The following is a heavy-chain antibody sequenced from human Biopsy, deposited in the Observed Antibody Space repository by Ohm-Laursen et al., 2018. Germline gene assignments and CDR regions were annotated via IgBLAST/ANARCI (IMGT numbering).Heavy chain of an antibody. CDR3: ASLGRYCSGENCYGIDY. J-gene: IGHJ4*02. CDR2: INHSGRT. CDR1: GESFNGYY. Sequence: SETLSLTCAVYGESFNGYYWSWIRQTPGKGLEWIGEINHSGRTNYSPSLKSRVTMSVDTSKNQFSLRLSSVTAADTAVYYCASLGRYCSGENCYGIDYWGQGTLVTVSS. D-gene: IGHD2-15*01. V-gene: IGHV4-34*01.